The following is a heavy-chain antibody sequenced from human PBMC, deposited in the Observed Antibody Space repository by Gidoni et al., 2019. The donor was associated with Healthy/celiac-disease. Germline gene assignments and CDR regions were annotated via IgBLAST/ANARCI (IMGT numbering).Heavy chain of an antibody. CDR1: GLPFSSYG. CDR3: AREMVPAAIYYYYYGMDV. Sequence: QVQLVESGGGVVQPGRSLRLSCAASGLPFSSYGLHWVRQAPGKGLEWVAVIWYDGSNKYYADSVKGRFTISRDNSKNTLYLQMNSLRAEDTAVYYCAREMVPAAIYYYYYGMDVWGQGTTVTVSS. D-gene: IGHD2-2*01. CDR2: IWYDGSNK. V-gene: IGHV3-33*01. J-gene: IGHJ6*02.